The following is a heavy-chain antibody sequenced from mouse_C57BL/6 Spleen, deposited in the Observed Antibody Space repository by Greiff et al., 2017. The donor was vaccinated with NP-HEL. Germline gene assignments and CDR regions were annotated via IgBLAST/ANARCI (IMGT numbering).Heavy chain of an antibody. Sequence: VQLQQSGPELVKPGASVKISCTASGYTFNDYYMNWVKQSHGKSLEWIGDINPNNGGTSYNQKFKGKATVTVDKSSSTAYMELRSLTSEDSAFYYCARDYFDYWGQGTTLTVSS. CDR1: GYTFNDYY. CDR3: ARDYFDY. J-gene: IGHJ2*01. CDR2: INPNNGGT. V-gene: IGHV1-26*01.